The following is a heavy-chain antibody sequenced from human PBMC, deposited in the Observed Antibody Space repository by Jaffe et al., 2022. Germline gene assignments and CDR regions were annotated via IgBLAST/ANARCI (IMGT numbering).Heavy chain of an antibody. CDR2: MNPNSGNT. J-gene: IGHJ4*02. V-gene: IGHV1-8*01. CDR1: GYTFTSYD. Sequence: QVQLVQSGAEVKKPGASVKVSCKASGYTFTSYDINWVRQATGQGLEWMGWMNPNSGNTGYAQKFQGRVTMTRNTSISTAYMELSSLRSEDTAVYYCARVLVQGVIWSIFQAPDYWGQGTLVTVSS. D-gene: IGHD3-10*01. CDR3: ARVLVQGVIWSIFQAPDY.